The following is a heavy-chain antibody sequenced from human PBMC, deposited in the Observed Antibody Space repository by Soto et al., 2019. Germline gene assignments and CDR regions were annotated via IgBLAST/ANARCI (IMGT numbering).Heavy chain of an antibody. J-gene: IGHJ6*02. CDR3: VQSRCGGDCLQSYSSHSYYGLDV. Sequence: QITLKESGPTLVKPTQTLTLTCSFSGFSLSTTGVGVGWIRQPPGNALEWLALIYWDDDKRYNPSLNSRLTITKDNSKNQVVLAMTNMDPVDTATYYCVQSRCGGDCLQSYSSHSYYGLDVWGQGTTVTVSS. CDR1: GFSLSTTGVG. V-gene: IGHV2-5*02. CDR2: IYWDDDK. D-gene: IGHD2-21*02.